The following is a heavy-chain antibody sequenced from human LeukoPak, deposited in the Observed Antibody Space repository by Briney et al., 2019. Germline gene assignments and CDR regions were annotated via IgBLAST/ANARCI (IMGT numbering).Heavy chain of an antibody. D-gene: IGHD4-17*01. CDR3: ARDLTSYTVTSFNWFDP. V-gene: IGHV7-4-1*02. CDR2: INTNTGNP. Sequence: ASVKVSCKASGYTFTSHAMNWVRQAPGQGLEWMGWINTNTGNPTYAQGFTGRFVFSLDTSVSTAYLQISSLKAEDTAVYYCARDLTSYTVTSFNWFDPWGQGTLVTVSS. CDR1: GYTFTSHA. J-gene: IGHJ5*02.